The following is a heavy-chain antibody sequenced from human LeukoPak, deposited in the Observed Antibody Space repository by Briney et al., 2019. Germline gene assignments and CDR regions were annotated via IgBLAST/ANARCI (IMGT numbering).Heavy chain of an antibody. J-gene: IGHJ4*02. CDR1: GYTFTGYY. D-gene: IGHD3-10*01. CDR3: ARVGFGELLNDY. CDR2: INPNSGGT. V-gene: IGHV1-2*02. Sequence: GSVNVSCKASGYTFTGYYMHWVRQAPGQGLEGVGGINPNSGGTNYAQKFRGRVTMTRDTSISTAYMELSRLRSADTAVYYCARVGFGELLNDYWGQGTLVTVSS.